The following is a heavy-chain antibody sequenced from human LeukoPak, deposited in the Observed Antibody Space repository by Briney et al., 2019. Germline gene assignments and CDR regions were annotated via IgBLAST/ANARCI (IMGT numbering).Heavy chain of an antibody. J-gene: IGHJ4*02. V-gene: IGHV3-53*04. D-gene: IGHD2-2*01. Sequence: GGSLRLSCAASGLTVSSNYMSWVRQAPGRGLEWVSVIYAGGRTYYADSVKGRFTICRHNSNNTLYLQMNSLRPEDTAVYYCARVIYQLVFDYWGQGTLVSVSS. CDR2: IYAGGRT. CDR1: GLTVSSNY. CDR3: ARVIYQLVFDY.